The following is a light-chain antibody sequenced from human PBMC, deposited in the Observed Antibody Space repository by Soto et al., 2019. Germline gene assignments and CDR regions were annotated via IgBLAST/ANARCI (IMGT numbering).Light chain of an antibody. V-gene: IGLV2-14*01. CDR1: SSDVGGYNY. CDR2: EVS. Sequence: QSALTQPASVSGSPGQSITISCTGTSSDVGGYNYVSWYQQHPGKAPKLMIYEVSNRPSGVSNRFSGSKSGNTASLTISGLQAKDEADYYCSSYTSSSTLGRVFGGGTKLTVL. J-gene: IGLJ3*02. CDR3: SSYTSSSTLGRV.